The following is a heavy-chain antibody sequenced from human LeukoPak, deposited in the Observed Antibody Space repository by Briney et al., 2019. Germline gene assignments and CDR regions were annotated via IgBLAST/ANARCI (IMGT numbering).Heavy chain of an antibody. Sequence: TGGSLRLSCAASGFTFGAYTMNWVRQAPGKGLEWVSSIISTGSYIYYADSVKGRFTISRDNAKNSLYLQMNSLRAEDTAVFYCARDWGGYCSSTSCYSHMDVWGKGTTVTVSS. D-gene: IGHD2-2*01. V-gene: IGHV3-21*01. J-gene: IGHJ6*03. CDR1: GFTFGAYT. CDR2: IISTGSYI. CDR3: ARDWGGYCSSTSCYSHMDV.